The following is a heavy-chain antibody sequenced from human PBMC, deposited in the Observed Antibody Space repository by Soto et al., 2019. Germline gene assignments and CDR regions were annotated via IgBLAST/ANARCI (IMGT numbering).Heavy chain of an antibody. J-gene: IGHJ3*02. D-gene: IGHD2-15*01. V-gene: IGHV1-18*01. Sequence: EASVKVSCKASGYTFTSYGISWVRQAPGQGLEWMGWISAYNGNTNYAQKLQGRVTMTTDTSTSTAYMELRSLRSDDTAVYYCARGGRVPMVAAKNAFDIWGQGTMVTVSS. CDR2: ISAYNGNT. CDR3: ARGGRVPMVAAKNAFDI. CDR1: GYTFTSYG.